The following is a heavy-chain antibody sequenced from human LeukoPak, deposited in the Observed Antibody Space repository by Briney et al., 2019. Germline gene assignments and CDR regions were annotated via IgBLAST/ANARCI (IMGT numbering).Heavy chain of an antibody. Sequence: ASVKVSCKASGFTFTSSAMQWVRQARGQRLEWIGWIVVGSGNTNYAQKFQERVTITRDMSTSTAYMELSSLRSEDTAVYYCAADGTYYSDSSGYDFDYWGQGTLVTVSS. V-gene: IGHV1-58*02. CDR3: AADGTYYSDSSGYDFDY. CDR1: GFTFTSSA. CDR2: IVVGSGNT. J-gene: IGHJ4*02. D-gene: IGHD3-22*01.